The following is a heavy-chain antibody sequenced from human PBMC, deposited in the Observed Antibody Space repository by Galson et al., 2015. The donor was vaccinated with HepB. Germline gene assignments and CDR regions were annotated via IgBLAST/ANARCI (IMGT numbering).Heavy chain of an antibody. J-gene: IGHJ5*02. Sequence: SLRLSCAASGFTFSSYAMSWVRQAPGKGLEWVSAISGSGGSTYYADSVKGRFTISRDNSKNTLYLQMNSLRAEDTAVYYCAKGRLWFGESRDNNWFDPWGQGTLVTVSS. V-gene: IGHV3-23*01. CDR3: AKGRLWFGESRDNNWFDP. CDR2: ISGSGGST. CDR1: GFTFSSYA. D-gene: IGHD3-10*01.